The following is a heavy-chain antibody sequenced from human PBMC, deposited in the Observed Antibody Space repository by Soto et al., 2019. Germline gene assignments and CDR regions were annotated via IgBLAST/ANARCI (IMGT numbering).Heavy chain of an antibody. J-gene: IGHJ6*03. V-gene: IGHV3-64*01. CDR2: ISSNGVCT. CDR1: GFTLSGYA. CDR3: ARRARPDFYYMDV. Sequence: EVQLAESGGGLAQPGGSLRLSCAASGFTLSGYAMDWVRQAPGKGLEYVSGISSNGVCTYYANSVQGRFTISRDNSKNTVYLQMGSLRPEGMAVYYCARRARPDFYYMDVWGKGTTVTVSS. D-gene: IGHD6-6*01.